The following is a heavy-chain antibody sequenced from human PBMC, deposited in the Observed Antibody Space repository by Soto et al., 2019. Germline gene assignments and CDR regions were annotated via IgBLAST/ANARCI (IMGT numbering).Heavy chain of an antibody. J-gene: IGHJ6*02. Sequence: LRLSCAASGFTFSNAWMSWVRQAPGKGLEWVGRIKSKTDGGTTDYAAPVKGRFTISRDDSKNTLYLQMNSLKTEDTAVYYCTTDLTATTYDFWSGYIWTDYYYGMDVWGQGTTVTVSS. D-gene: IGHD3-3*01. CDR3: TTDLTATTYDFWSGYIWTDYYYGMDV. CDR2: IKSKTDGGTT. CDR1: GFTFSNAW. V-gene: IGHV3-15*01.